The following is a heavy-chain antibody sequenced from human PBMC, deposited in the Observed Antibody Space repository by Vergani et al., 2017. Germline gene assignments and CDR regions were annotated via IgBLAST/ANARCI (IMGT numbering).Heavy chain of an antibody. CDR1: GFTFSSYG. J-gene: IGHJ4*02. Sequence: QVQLVESGGGVVQPGRSLRLSCAASGFTFSSYGMHWVRQAPGKGLEWVAVIWYDGSNKYYADSVKGRFTISRDNSKNTLYLQMNSLRAEDTAVYYCARDSPLYSSGWQTRVSYYVDYWGQGTLVTVSS. CDR3: ARDSPLYSSGWQTRVSYYVDY. CDR2: IWYDGSNK. D-gene: IGHD6-19*01. V-gene: IGHV3-33*01.